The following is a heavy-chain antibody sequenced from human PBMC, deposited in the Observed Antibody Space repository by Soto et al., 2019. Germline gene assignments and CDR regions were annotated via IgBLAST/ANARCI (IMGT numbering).Heavy chain of an antibody. CDR2: ISYDGSNK. J-gene: IGHJ4*02. V-gene: IGHV3-30*18. CDR3: AKETVEYCVDY. D-gene: IGHD2-8*02. CDR1: GFTFSIYG. Sequence: QVQLVESGGGVVQPGRSLRLSCAASGFTFSIYGMHWVRQAPGKGLEWVAVISYDGSNKYYADSVKGRFTISRDNPKNSLSLQMNSLRGEDTAVFYCAKETVEYCVDYWGKGTLVTVSS.